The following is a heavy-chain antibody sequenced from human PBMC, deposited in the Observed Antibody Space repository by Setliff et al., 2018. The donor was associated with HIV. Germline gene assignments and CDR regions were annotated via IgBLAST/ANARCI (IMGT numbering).Heavy chain of an antibody. V-gene: IGHV4-31*03. CDR1: GGSISSGGYY. J-gene: IGHJ4*02. CDR3: ARDSGWYFVDY. D-gene: IGHD6-19*01. Sequence: SETLSLTCTVSGGSISSGGYYWSWIRQHPGKGLEWIGYIYYSGSTYYNPSPKSRVTISVDTSKNQFSLKLSSVTAADTAVYYCARDSGWYFVDYWGQGTLVTVSS. CDR2: IYYSGST.